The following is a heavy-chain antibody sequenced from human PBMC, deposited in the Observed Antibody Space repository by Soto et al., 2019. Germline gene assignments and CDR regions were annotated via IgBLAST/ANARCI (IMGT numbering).Heavy chain of an antibody. Sequence: GASVKVSCKASGGTFSSYAISWVRQAPGQGLEWMGGIIPIFGTANYAQKFQGRVTITADESTSTAYMELSSLRSEDTAVYYCARDDRTSVATIWTTYYYYGMDVWGQGTTVTVSS. V-gene: IGHV1-69*13. CDR1: GGTFSSYA. D-gene: IGHD5-12*01. CDR3: ARDDRTSVATIWTTYYYYGMDV. J-gene: IGHJ6*02. CDR2: IIPIFGTA.